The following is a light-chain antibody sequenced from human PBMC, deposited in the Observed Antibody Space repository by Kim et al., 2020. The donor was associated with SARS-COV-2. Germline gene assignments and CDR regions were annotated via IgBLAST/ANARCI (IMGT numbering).Light chain of an antibody. CDR1: QSVLYSSNNKNY. V-gene: IGKV4-1*01. J-gene: IGKJ4*01. Sequence: ATINCRSSQSVLYSSNNKNYLAWYQQKPGQPPKLLIYCASTRESGVPDRFSGSGSGTDFTLTISSLQAEDVAVYYCQQYYSTPLIFGGGTKVDIK. CDR2: CAS. CDR3: QQYYSTPLI.